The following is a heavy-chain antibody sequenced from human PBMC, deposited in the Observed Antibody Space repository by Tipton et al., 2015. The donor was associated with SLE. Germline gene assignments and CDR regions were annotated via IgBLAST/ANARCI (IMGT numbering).Heavy chain of an antibody. J-gene: IGHJ4*02. Sequence: TLSLTCTVSGGSISGYYWSWVRQPPGKGLEWIGYISFSGLTNYNPSVRSRVSTSMDTSENQFSLQMSSVTAADTALYYCARHKLGFSWSYFDSWGQGTLVTVSS. V-gene: IGHV4-59*08. D-gene: IGHD3-3*01. CDR2: ISFSGLT. CDR3: ARHKLGFSWSYFDS. CDR1: GGSISGYY.